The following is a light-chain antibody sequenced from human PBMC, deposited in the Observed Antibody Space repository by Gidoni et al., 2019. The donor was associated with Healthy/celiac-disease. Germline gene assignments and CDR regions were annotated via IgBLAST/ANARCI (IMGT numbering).Light chain of an antibody. Sequence: EIVMTQSPATLSVSPGERATLTCRASQSVSSYLAWYQQKPGQAPRLLIYGASTRATGVPARFSGSGSGTEFTLTISSLQSEDFATYYCQQYNSTPSGTFGPGTKVDIK. V-gene: IGKV3-15*01. J-gene: IGKJ3*01. CDR3: QQYNSTPSGT. CDR2: GAS. CDR1: QSVSSY.